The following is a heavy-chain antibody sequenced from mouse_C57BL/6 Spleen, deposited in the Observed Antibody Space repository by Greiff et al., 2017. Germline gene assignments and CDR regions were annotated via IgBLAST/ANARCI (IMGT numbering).Heavy chain of an antibody. Sequence: EVKLMESGGGLVKPGGSLKLSCAASGFTFSDYGMHWVRQAPEKGLEWVAYISSGSSTIYYADTVKGRFTISRDNAKNTLFLQMTSLRSEDTAMYYCARVNYGSCAMDYWGQGTSVTVSS. CDR1: GFTFSDYG. J-gene: IGHJ4*01. D-gene: IGHD1-1*01. CDR3: ARVNYGSCAMDY. V-gene: IGHV5-17*01. CDR2: ISSGSSTI.